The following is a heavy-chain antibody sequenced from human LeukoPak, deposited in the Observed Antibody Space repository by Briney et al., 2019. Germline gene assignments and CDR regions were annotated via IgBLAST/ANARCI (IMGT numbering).Heavy chain of an antibody. V-gene: IGHV4-31*03. CDR3: ARYMVRGVYYYGMDV. D-gene: IGHD3-10*01. CDR1: GGSISSGGYY. CDR2: IYYSGST. J-gene: IGHJ6*02. Sequence: SQTLSLTCTVSGGSISSGGYYWSWIRQHPGKGLEWIGYIYYSGSTYYNPSLKGRVTISVDTSKNQFSLKLSSVTAADTAVYYCARYMVRGVYYYGMDVWGQGTTVTVSS.